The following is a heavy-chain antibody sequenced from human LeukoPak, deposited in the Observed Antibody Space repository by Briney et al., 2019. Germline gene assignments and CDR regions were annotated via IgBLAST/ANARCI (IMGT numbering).Heavy chain of an antibody. J-gene: IGHJ6*03. CDR1: GFTFSSYW. CDR3: ARVSITMRAYYYYYYMDV. Sequence: PGGSLRLSCAASGFTFSSYWMSWVRQAPGKGLEWVANRKQDGSEKYYVDSVKGRFTISRDNAKNSLYLQMNSLRAEDTAVYYCARVSITMRAYYYYYYMDVWGKGTTVTISS. V-gene: IGHV3-7*01. D-gene: IGHD3-22*01. CDR2: RKQDGSEK.